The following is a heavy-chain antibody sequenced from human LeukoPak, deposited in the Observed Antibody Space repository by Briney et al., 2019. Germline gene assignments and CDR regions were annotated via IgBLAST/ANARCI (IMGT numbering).Heavy chain of an antibody. Sequence: PSETLSLTCAVYGGSFSGYYWTWIRQPPGKGLEWIGYVDHTGSTNFNPSLNGRVSISRDTTKNLFSLRLRSVTAADTAVYFCARGPYSYDSSGAFDIWGQGTMVTVSS. CDR2: VDHTGST. V-gene: IGHV4-59*08. CDR3: ARGPYSYDSSGAFDI. J-gene: IGHJ3*02. CDR1: GGSFSGYY. D-gene: IGHD3-22*01.